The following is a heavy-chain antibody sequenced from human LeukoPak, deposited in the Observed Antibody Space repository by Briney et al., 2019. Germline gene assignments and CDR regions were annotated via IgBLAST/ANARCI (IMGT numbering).Heavy chain of an antibody. J-gene: IGHJ4*02. CDR2: INPNSGGT. Sequence: ASVKVSCKASGYTFTGYYMHWVRQAPGQGLEWMGRINPNSGGTNYAQKLQGRVTMTRDTSISTAYMELSRLRSDDTAVYYCATQYSGSSRLLGYWGQGTLVTVSS. V-gene: IGHV1-2*06. CDR1: GYTFTGYY. CDR3: ATQYSGSSRLLGY. D-gene: IGHD1-26*01.